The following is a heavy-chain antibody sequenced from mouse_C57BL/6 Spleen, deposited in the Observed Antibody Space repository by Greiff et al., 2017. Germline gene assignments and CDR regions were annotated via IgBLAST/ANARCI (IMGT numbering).Heavy chain of an antibody. D-gene: IGHD1-1*02. CDR2: ISNGGGST. V-gene: IGHV5-12*01. Sequence: EVQRVESGGGLVQPGGSLKLSCAASGFTFSDYYMYWVRQTPEKRLEWVAYISNGGGSTYYPDTVKGRFTISRDNAKNTLYLQMSRLKSEDTDMYYCASGSFCFDYWGQGTTLTVSA. CDR3: ASGSFCFDY. CDR1: GFTFSDYY. J-gene: IGHJ2*01.